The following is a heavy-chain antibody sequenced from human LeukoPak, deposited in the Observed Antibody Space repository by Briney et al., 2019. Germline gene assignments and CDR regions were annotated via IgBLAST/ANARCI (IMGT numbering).Heavy chain of an antibody. Sequence: GGSLRLSCAASGFTFSSYSMNWVRQAPGKGLEWVSSISSSSSYIYYANSVKGRFTISRDNAKNSLYLQMNSLRAEDTAVYYCARDPPYYDFWSDDAYYFDYWGQGTLVTVSS. CDR1: GFTFSSYS. V-gene: IGHV3-21*01. CDR3: ARDPPYYDFWSDDAYYFDY. CDR2: ISSSSSYI. D-gene: IGHD3-3*01. J-gene: IGHJ4*02.